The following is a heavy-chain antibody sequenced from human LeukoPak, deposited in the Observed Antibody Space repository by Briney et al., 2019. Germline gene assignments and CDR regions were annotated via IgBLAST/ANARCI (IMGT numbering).Heavy chain of an antibody. J-gene: IGHJ4*02. Sequence: GGSLRLSCAASGFTFSSYGMSWVRQAPGKGLEWVSAISGSGGSTYYADSVKGRFTISRDNSKNTLYLQMNRLRAEDTAVYYCAKAPDPVVTAIDFDYWGQGTLVTVSS. CDR3: AKAPDPVVTAIDFDY. V-gene: IGHV3-23*01. CDR2: ISGSGGST. D-gene: IGHD2-21*02. CDR1: GFTFSSYG.